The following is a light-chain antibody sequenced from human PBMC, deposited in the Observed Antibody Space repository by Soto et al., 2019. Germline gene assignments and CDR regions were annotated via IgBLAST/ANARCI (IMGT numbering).Light chain of an antibody. J-gene: IGKJ3*01. Sequence: EIVLTQSPGTLSLSPGERATLSCRSSQSVSSSYLAWYQQKPGQAPRLLIYGASSRPTGIPDRFSGSGSGTDFALTISRLEPEDFAVYYCQQYGSSLLTFGPGTKVDIK. CDR2: GAS. V-gene: IGKV3-20*01. CDR3: QQYGSSLLT. CDR1: QSVSSSY.